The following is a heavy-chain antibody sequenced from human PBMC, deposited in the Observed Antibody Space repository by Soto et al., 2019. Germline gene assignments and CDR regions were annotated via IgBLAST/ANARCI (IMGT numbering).Heavy chain of an antibody. CDR1: GGSFSGYY. D-gene: IGHD2-2*01. Sequence: SETLSLTCAVYGGSFSGYYWTWMRQTPGKGLEWIGEINHSGSTNYKPSLKSRVSISADTSKKQFSLNLTSVTAADTAVYYCARGECSSNYCFTRWALDIWGQGTVVTVSS. V-gene: IGHV4-34*01. CDR2: INHSGST. CDR3: ARGECSSNYCFTRWALDI. J-gene: IGHJ3*02.